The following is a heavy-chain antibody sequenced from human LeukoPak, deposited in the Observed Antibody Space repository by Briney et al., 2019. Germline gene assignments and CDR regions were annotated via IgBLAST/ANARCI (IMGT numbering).Heavy chain of an antibody. CDR3: ARFRCGGGRHSDL. Sequence: GESLKISCRGSGYTFVDYWSGWVRQMPGKGLEWIGFIYPSDSDTRYSPSFQGQVTISADATMNTAFLQWSSLKASDTAIYYCARFRCGGGRHSDLWGQGTLVTVAS. J-gene: IGHJ5*02. V-gene: IGHV5-51*01. CDR1: GYTFVDYW. CDR2: IYPSDSDT. D-gene: IGHD2-21*01.